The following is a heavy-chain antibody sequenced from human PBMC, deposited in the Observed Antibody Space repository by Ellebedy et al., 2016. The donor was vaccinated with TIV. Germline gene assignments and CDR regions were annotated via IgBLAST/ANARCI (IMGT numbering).Heavy chain of an antibody. Sequence: AASVKVSCKASGYTFTGYYMHWVRQAPGQGLEWMGWINPNSGGTNYAQKFQGRVTMTRDTSISTAYMELSRLRSDDTAVYYCASPKEIDYGDIYYYGMDVWGQGTTVTVSS. V-gene: IGHV1-2*02. CDR2: INPNSGGT. J-gene: IGHJ6*02. D-gene: IGHD4-17*01. CDR3: ASPKEIDYGDIYYYGMDV. CDR1: GYTFTGYY.